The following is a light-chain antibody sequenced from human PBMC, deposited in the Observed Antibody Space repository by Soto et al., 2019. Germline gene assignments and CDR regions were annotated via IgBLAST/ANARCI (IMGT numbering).Light chain of an antibody. CDR1: QSVSGSY. CDR3: QQYGSSPWT. J-gene: IGKJ1*01. CDR2: GAS. Sequence: EIVLTQSPGTLSLSPGERATLSCRASQSVSGSYLAWYQQKPDQAPRLLIYGASSRATGIPDRFSGSGSGTDFTLTISRLEPEDFAGYYCQQYGSSPWTFGQGTKLEIK. V-gene: IGKV3-20*01.